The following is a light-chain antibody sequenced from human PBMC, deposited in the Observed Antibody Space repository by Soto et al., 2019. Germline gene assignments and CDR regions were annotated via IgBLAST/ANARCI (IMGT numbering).Light chain of an antibody. CDR3: QQYNSYPCA. Sequence: DIQITQSPSTLSSSVGDRVTITCRASQSISSWLAWYQQKPGKAPKLLIYKPSSLESGVPSRFSGSGSGTVFTLTISSLQPDDFATYYGQQYNSYPCAFGQRTKLEIK. V-gene: IGKV1-5*03. J-gene: IGKJ2*02. CDR1: QSISSW. CDR2: KPS.